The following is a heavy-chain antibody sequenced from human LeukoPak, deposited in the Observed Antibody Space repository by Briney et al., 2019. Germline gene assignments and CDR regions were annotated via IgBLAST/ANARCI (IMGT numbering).Heavy chain of an antibody. CDR2: FHISGST. CDR3: ARVRASAGGYTFDY. J-gene: IGHJ4*02. Sequence: SQTLSLTCTVSGGSISSGSFFWSWIRQPAGKGLEWIGRFHISGSTKYNPSLKSRVTISVDTSKNQFSLKLSSVTAADSAVYYCARVRASAGGYTFDYWGQGTLVTVSS. V-gene: IGHV4-61*02. CDR1: GGSISSGSFF. D-gene: IGHD5-24*01.